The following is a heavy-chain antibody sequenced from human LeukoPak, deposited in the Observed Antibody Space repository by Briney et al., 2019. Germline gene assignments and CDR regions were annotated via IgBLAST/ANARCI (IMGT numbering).Heavy chain of an antibody. V-gene: IGHV1-2*02. CDR1: GYTFTSYY. D-gene: IGHD6-19*01. CDR3: ARGGTGYSSGWLRAFDI. CDR2: SDPMSGAT. Sequence: ASVKVSCKTSGYTFTSYYIHWLRQAPGQRFEWMGWSDPMSGATKYEHFQGRVTMTRDTSISTAYMELSSLRSDDTAVYYCARGGTGYSSGWLRAFDIWGQGTMVTVSS. J-gene: IGHJ3*02.